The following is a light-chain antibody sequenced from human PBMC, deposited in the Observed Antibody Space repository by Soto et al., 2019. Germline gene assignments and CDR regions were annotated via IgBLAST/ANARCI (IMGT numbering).Light chain of an antibody. CDR2: AVS. J-gene: IGLJ1*01. CDR3: CSFTSITTYV. V-gene: IGLV2-14*01. CDR1: ISYVVAYNY. Sequence: QSLLTQPASVSRSLGQSITISFTGTISYVVAYNYVSCYQQQPGKAPKIMISAVSNLPSGVSNRFYGSKSGKTASLIISGMQAEDEADYYCCSFTSITTYVFGTGTKVTVL.